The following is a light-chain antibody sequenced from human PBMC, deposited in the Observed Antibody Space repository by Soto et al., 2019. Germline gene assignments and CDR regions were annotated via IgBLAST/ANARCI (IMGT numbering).Light chain of an antibody. Sequence: EIVLTHSPATLSLSPWEIATLSCGASQSVSSYLAWYQQKPGQAPRLLIYATSTRATGIPDRFSGSGSVTNFTLTISRLEPEDFAVYYCQQYGDPPYTFGQGTKVDIK. J-gene: IGKJ2*01. CDR3: QQYGDPPYT. CDR2: ATS. CDR1: QSVSSY. V-gene: IGKV3-11*01.